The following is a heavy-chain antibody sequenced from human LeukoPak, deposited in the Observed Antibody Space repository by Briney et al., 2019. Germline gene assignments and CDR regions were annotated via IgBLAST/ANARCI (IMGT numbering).Heavy chain of an antibody. D-gene: IGHD6-19*01. J-gene: IGHJ4*02. CDR2: IYHSGST. Sequence: SETLSLTCAVSGGSISSSNWWSWVRQPPGKGLEWIGEIYHSGSTNYNPSLKSRVTISVDKSKNQFSLKLGSVTAADTAVYYCARKRQWLADFDYWGQGTLVTVSS. CDR3: ARKRQWLADFDY. V-gene: IGHV4-4*02. CDR1: GGSISSSNW.